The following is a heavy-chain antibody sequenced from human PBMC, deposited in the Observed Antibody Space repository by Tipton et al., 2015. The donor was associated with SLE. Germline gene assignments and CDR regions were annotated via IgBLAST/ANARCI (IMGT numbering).Heavy chain of an antibody. CDR2: ISYDGSNK. D-gene: IGHD6-13*01. V-gene: IGHV3-30*04. CDR3: ARDRGSSWYWYFDL. CDR1: GFTFGDYA. J-gene: IGHJ2*01. Sequence: SLRLTCTASGFTFGDYAMHWVRQAPGKGLEWVAVISYDGSNKYYADSVKGRFTISRDNSKNTLYLQMNSLRAEDTAVYYCARDRGSSWYWYFDLWGRGTLVTVSS.